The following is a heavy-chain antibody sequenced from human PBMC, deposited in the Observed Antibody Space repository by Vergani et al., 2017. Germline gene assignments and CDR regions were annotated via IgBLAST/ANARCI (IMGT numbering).Heavy chain of an antibody. CDR2: ISWNSGSI. CDR1: GFTFDDYA. D-gene: IGHD3-9*01. CDR3: AREYYDILTGYPLPNAFDI. V-gene: IGHV3-9*01. J-gene: IGHJ3*02. Sequence: EVQLVESGGGLVQPGRSLRLSCAASGFTFDDYAMHWVRQAPGKGLEWVSGISWNSGSIGYVDSVKGRFTISRDNAKNSLYLQMNSLRAEDTAVYYCAREYYDILTGYPLPNAFDIWGQGTMVTVSS.